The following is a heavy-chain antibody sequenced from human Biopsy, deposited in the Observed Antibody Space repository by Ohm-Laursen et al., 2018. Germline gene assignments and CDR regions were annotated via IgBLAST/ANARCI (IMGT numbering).Heavy chain of an antibody. D-gene: IGHD3-3*01. Sequence: SDTLSLTCTVSGGSIISYYWTWIRQTPGKGLEWIGHVYNGGITNYNPSLKSRVTISKDTSKNQFPLQLSSVTAADTAVYYCARTPRDSFWSGSYKRGLWFDPWGQGTLVTVSS. J-gene: IGHJ5*02. CDR2: VYNGGIT. V-gene: IGHV4-59*07. CDR1: GGSIISYY. CDR3: ARTPRDSFWSGSYKRGLWFDP.